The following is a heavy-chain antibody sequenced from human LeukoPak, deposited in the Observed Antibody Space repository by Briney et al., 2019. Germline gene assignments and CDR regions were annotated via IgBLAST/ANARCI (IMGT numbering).Heavy chain of an antibody. Sequence: GGSLRLSCAASGFTFSSYAMSWVRQAPGKGLEWVSAISGSGGSTYYADSVKGRFTISRDNSKNTLYLQMDSLRAEDTAVYYCAKVDTAMGVFDYWGQGTLVTVSS. D-gene: IGHD5-18*01. CDR3: AKVDTAMGVFDY. CDR2: ISGSGGST. CDR1: GFTFSSYA. V-gene: IGHV3-23*01. J-gene: IGHJ4*02.